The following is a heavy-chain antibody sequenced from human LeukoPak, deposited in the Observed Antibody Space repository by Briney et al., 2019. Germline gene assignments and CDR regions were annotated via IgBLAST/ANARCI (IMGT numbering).Heavy chain of an antibody. V-gene: IGHV1-69*13. CDR1: GGTFSSYA. CDR2: IIPIFGTA. Sequence: ASVKVSCKASGGTFSSYAISWVRQAPGQGLEWMGGIIPIFGTANYAQKFQGRVTITADESTSTAYMELSSLRSEDTAVYYCASTAMVLFPQFDYWGQGTLVTVTS. CDR3: ASTAMVLFPQFDY. J-gene: IGHJ4*02. D-gene: IGHD5-18*01.